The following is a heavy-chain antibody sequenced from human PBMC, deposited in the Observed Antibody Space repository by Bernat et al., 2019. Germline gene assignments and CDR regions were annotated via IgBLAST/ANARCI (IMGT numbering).Heavy chain of an antibody. V-gene: IGHV3-48*03. D-gene: IGHD4/OR15-4a*01. J-gene: IGHJ4*02. Sequence: EVQLVESGGGLVQPGGSLRLSCAASGFSFDNYEMNWVRQAPGKVLEWVSYIGSSGGPIRYADSVKGRFTISRDNAKNSLYLQMNSLRAEDTAVYYCARAGALFDYWGQGTLVTVSS. CDR2: IGSSGGPI. CDR3: ARAGALFDY. CDR1: GFSFDNYE.